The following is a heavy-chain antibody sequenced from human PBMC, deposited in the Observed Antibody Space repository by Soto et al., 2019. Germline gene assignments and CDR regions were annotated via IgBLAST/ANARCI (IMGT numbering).Heavy chain of an antibody. CDR2: IPDGADSP. J-gene: IGHJ4*02. Sequence: EVQLLESGGDLVQPGESLRLSCAVSGFTFSSSAMSWVRQAPGEGLEWVSTIPDGADSPYYADSVKGRFTISRDNSKNTLFLQMNSLRAEDTAIYYCAKGPINDIWSAYYDYFDYWGQGTLVTVSS. CDR3: AKGPINDIWSAYYDYFDY. V-gene: IGHV3-23*01. CDR1: GFTFSSSA. D-gene: IGHD3-3*01.